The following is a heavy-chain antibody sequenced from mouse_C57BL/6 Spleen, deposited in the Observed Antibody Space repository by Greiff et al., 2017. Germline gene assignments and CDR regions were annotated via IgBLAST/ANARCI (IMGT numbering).Heavy chain of an antibody. D-gene: IGHD1-1*01. CDR1: GYSFTDYN. V-gene: IGHV1-39*01. J-gene: IGHJ2*01. CDR3: ARWDTTVVFDY. CDR2: INPNHGTT. Sequence: EVQVVESGPELVKPGASVKISCKASGYSFTDYNMNWVKQSNGKSLEWIGVINPNHGTTSYNQKFKGKATLTVDQSSSTAYMQLNSLTSEDSAVYYCARWDTTVVFDYWGQGTTLTVSS.